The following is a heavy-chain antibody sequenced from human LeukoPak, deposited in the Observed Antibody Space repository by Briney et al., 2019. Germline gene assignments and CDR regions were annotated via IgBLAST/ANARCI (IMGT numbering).Heavy chain of an antibody. J-gene: IGHJ4*02. CDR1: GYTFTSYG. CDR3: ASFNQGSGSYLFDY. Sequence: ASVKVSCKASGYTFTSYGISWVRQAPGQGLEWMEWISAYNGNTNYAQKLQGRVTMTTDTSTSTAYMELRSLRSDDTAVYYCASFNQGSGSYLFDYWGQGTLVTVSS. D-gene: IGHD3-10*01. CDR2: ISAYNGNT. V-gene: IGHV1-18*01.